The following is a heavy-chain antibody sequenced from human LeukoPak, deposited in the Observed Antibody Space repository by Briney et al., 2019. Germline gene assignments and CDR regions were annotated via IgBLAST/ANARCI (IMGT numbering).Heavy chain of an antibody. D-gene: IGHD1-26*01. CDR3: ARDNSVGGIAWWFDP. J-gene: IGHJ5*02. CDR2: INPTGTTT. CDR1: GYTFINHW. Sequence: ASVKVSCKASGYTFINHWMHWVRQAPGQGLEWVGLINPTGTTTLYAQKFQGRITLTRDMSATTDYMELSSLTSEDTAVYYCARDNSVGGIAWWFDPWGQGTLVTVSS. V-gene: IGHV1-46*01.